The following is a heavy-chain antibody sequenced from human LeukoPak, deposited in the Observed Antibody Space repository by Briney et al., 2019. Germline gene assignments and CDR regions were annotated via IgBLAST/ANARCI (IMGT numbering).Heavy chain of an antibody. D-gene: IGHD3-10*01. CDR3: AKNRLSSGSGSYHFDY. J-gene: IGHJ4*02. Sequence: PGGSLRLSCAASGFTFSSYAMSWVRQAPGKGLEWVSAISGSGGSTYYADSVKGRFTISRDNSKNTLYLQMNSLRAEDTAVYYCAKNRLSSGSGSYHFDYWGQGTLVTVSS. CDR2: ISGSGGST. V-gene: IGHV3-23*01. CDR1: GFTFSSYA.